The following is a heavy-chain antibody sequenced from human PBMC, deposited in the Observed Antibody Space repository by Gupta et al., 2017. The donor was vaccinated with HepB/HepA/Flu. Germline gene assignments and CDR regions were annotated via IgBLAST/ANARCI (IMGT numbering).Heavy chain of an antibody. D-gene: IGHD6-19*01. V-gene: IGHV3-9*01. Sequence: EVQLVESAGGLVQPGRSLRLSCPASGFNFDDYAMHWVRQAPGKGLEWVSGVSWNSGHIAYVDSLKGRFTISRDSAKNSLYLQMNSLKPEDTAVYYCSQESVAGRRGHFDFWGQGTRVTVSS. J-gene: IGHJ4*02. CDR1: GFNFDDYA. CDR2: VSWNSGHI. CDR3: SQESVAGRRGHFDF.